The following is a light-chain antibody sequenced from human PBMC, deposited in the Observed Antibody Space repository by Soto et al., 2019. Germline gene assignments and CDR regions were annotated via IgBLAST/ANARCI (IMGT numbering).Light chain of an antibody. Sequence: ESMLTQSPGTLSLSPGERATLSCRASRSVSSRYISWYQQKPGQAPRLLIYGASIRATGIPDRFSGSGSGTDFTLTISRLDAEDFAVYYCQQFGDSPPAFTFGQGTKLEI. CDR2: GAS. V-gene: IGKV3-20*01. CDR1: RSVSSRY. CDR3: QQFGDSPPAFT. J-gene: IGKJ2*01.